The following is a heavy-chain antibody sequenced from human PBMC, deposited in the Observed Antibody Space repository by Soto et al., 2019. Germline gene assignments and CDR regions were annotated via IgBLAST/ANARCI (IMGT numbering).Heavy chain of an antibody. V-gene: IGHV3-9*01. CDR2: IGWNSESI. Sequence: EVKLVESGGGLVQPGRSLRLSCAASGFSFDDHAMHWVQQAPGQGLEWVSGIGWNSESIDYADSVKGRFTISRDNAKKSLYLQMYSLRAEDTALYYCAKDMGHYDFWGNNERGLEVWGQGTTVTV. CDR3: AKDMGHYDFWGNNERGLEV. D-gene: IGHD3-3*01. CDR1: GFSFDDHA. J-gene: IGHJ6*02.